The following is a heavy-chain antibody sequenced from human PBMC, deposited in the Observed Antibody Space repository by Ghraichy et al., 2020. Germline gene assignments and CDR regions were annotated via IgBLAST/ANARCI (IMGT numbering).Heavy chain of an antibody. CDR2: KKQGGSEK. J-gene: IGHJ3*02. Sequence: GALRLSCAASGFSFRRYWMSWVRQAPGKGLGWVAIKKQGGSEKYYVDSVKGRFTISRDNAENSLFLQMNSLRAEDTGVYYCATGDGRCGNSGRDDNFEIWGQGTMVTVSS. CDR3: ATGDGRCGNSGRDDNFEI. CDR1: GFSFRRYW. D-gene: IGHD4-23*01. V-gene: IGHV3-7*01.